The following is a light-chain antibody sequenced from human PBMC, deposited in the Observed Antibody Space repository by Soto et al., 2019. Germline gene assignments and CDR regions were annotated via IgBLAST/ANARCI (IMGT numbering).Light chain of an antibody. Sequence: EIVMTQSPVTLSVSPGERATLSCRASQSVSSNLAWYQKKPGQAPRLLIDGASIRATGIPARFSGSGSWTEFTLTISSLQSEDFAVDYCQQYNDWPLTFGGGTKVEIK. V-gene: IGKV3-15*01. CDR2: GAS. CDR3: QQYNDWPLT. CDR1: QSVSSN. J-gene: IGKJ4*01.